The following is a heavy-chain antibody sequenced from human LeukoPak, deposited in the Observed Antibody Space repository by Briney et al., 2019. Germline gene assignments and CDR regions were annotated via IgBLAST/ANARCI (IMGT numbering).Heavy chain of an antibody. CDR3: ASRYCSGGSCSFDY. D-gene: IGHD2-15*01. CDR2: IKQDGSEK. CDR1: GFTFSSYW. V-gene: IGHV3-7*03. Sequence: GGSLRLSCAASGFTFSSYWMSWVRQAPGKGLEWVANIKQDGSEKYYVDSVKGRFTISRDNAKNSLYLQMNSLRAKDTAVYYCASRYCSGGSCSFDYWGQGTLVTVSS. J-gene: IGHJ4*02.